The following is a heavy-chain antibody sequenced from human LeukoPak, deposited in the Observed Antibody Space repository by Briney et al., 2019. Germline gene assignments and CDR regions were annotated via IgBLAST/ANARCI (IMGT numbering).Heavy chain of an antibody. CDR3: AKDGAGRHYFDY. CDR1: GFTFRSYG. V-gene: IGHV3-30*18. CDR2: ISYDGSNT. Sequence: GGSLRLSCAASGFTFRSYGIHWVRQAPGKGLEWVAVISYDGSNTYYADSVKGRFTISRDNSKNTVYLQMNSLRDEDTAVYYCAKDGAGRHYFDYWGQGTLVTVSS. D-gene: IGHD3-16*01. J-gene: IGHJ4*02.